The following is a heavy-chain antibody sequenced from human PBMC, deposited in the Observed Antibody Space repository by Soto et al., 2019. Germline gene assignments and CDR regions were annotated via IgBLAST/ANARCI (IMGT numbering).Heavy chain of an antibody. V-gene: IGHV4-30-4*01. J-gene: IGHJ4*02. CDR2: IYYSGST. CDR1: GGSISSGDYY. CDR3: ARAQGSGFLVS. D-gene: IGHD3-10*01. Sequence: QVQLQESGPGLVKPSQTLSLTCTVSGGSISSGDYYWSWIRQPPGKGLEWIGYIYYSGSTYYNPSLKSXGTQSXXTSKNQFSLKLSSVTAADTAVYYCARAQGSGFLVSWGQGTLVTVSS.